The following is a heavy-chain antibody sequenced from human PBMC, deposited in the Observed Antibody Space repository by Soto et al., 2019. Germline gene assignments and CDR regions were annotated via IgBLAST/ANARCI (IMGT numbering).Heavy chain of an antibody. V-gene: IGHV3-30-3*01. D-gene: IGHD1-7*01. Sequence: QVQLVESGGGVVQPGRSLRLSCAASGFTFSSYAMHWVRQAPGKGLEWVAVISYDGSNKYYADSVKGRFTISRDNSKNALYPEMNSLRTEDTAVYYCAGVRYRNWNSGLAYWGQGTLVTVSS. CDR1: GFTFSSYA. CDR2: ISYDGSNK. CDR3: AGVRYRNWNSGLAY. J-gene: IGHJ4*02.